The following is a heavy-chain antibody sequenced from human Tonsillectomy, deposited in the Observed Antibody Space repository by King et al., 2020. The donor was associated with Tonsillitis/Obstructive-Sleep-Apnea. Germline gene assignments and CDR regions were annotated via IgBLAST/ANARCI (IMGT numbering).Heavy chain of an antibody. CDR1: GYTFTSYG. J-gene: IGHJ4*02. Sequence: QLVQSGAEVKKPGASVKVSCKASGYTFTSYGISWVRQAPGQGLEWMGWISAYNGNTNYAQKLQGRVTMTTDTSTSTAYMELRSLRSDDTAVYYCARAVVVVPAAIRFRNVDTAMVTLDYWGQGTLVTVSS. V-gene: IGHV1-18*01. D-gene: IGHD2-2*02. CDR2: ISAYNGNT. CDR3: ARAVVVVPAAIRFRNVDTAMVTLDY.